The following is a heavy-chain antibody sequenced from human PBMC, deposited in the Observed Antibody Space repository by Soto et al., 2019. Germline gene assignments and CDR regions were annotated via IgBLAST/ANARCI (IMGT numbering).Heavy chain of an antibody. Sequence: EVPLVESGGGLVQPGGSLRLPCVASGLTLSRYWMSWVRQAPGKGLEWVANIKEDGGKTYYVDSVKGRFTISRDNAKNSVYLQMNSLRVEDTAVYYCSRDYYGPGPDWGQGTLVIVSS. CDR2: IKEDGGKT. CDR3: SRDYYGPGPD. J-gene: IGHJ4*02. V-gene: IGHV3-7*04. D-gene: IGHD3-22*01. CDR1: GLTLSRYW.